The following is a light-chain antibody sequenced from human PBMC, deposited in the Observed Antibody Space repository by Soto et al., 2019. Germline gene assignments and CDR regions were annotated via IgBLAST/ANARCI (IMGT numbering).Light chain of an antibody. J-gene: IGLJ1*01. V-gene: IGLV1-44*01. CDR3: AAWDDSLKGYV. Sequence: QLVLTQPPSASGTPGQRVAISCSGSSSNIGSTTVNWYQQLPGTAPKLLIYSNNQRPSGVPDRFSGSQSGTSASLAISGLQSEDEADYYCAAWDDSLKGYVFGTGTKVTVL. CDR2: SNN. CDR1: SSNIGSTT.